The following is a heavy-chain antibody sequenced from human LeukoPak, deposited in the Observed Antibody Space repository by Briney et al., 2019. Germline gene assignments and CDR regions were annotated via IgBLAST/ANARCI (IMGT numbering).Heavy chain of an antibody. CDR1: GGSISSYY. Sequence: SETLSLTCTVSGGSISSYYWSWIRQPPGKGLEWIGYIYYSGSTNYNPSLKSRVTISVDTSKNQFSLKLSSVTAADTAVYYWARGFHSYDAFDIWGQGTMVTVSS. V-gene: IGHV4-59*01. CDR2: IYYSGST. D-gene: IGHD5-18*01. J-gene: IGHJ3*02. CDR3: ARGFHSYDAFDI.